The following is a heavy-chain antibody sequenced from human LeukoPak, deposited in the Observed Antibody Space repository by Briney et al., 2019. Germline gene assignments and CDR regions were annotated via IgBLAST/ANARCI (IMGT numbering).Heavy chain of an antibody. CDR2: IYGGGST. CDR1: GFTVSSNY. CDR3: ARDGYGDYPEGSDY. D-gene: IGHD4-17*01. V-gene: IGHV3-66*01. J-gene: IGHJ4*02. Sequence: GGSLRLSCAASGFTVSSNYMSWVRQAPGKGLEWVSVIYGGGSTYYADSVKGRFTISRDNSKNTLYLQMNSLRAEDTAVYYCARDGYGDYPEGSDYWGQGTLVTVSS.